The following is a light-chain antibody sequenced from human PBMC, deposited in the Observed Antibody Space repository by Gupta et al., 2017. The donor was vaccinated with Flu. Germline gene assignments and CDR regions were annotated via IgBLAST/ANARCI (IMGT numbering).Light chain of an antibody. CDR1: QGISNY. V-gene: IGKV1-9*01. Sequence: IELTQSPSFLSASVGDRVTITCRASQGISNYLAWYQQKRGKAPKLLIYAASTLQSGVPSRFSGSGSGTECTLTITSLQPEDFATYYCQQLSRYNGTFGQGTEVEIK. CDR3: QQLSRYNGT. CDR2: AAS. J-gene: IGKJ2*02.